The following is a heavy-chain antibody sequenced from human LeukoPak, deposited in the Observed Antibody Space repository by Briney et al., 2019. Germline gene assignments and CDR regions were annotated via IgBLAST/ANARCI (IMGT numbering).Heavy chain of an antibody. CDR1: GFTFSTYA. CDR2: ISGSGAST. Sequence: GGSPRLSCAASGFTFSTYAMSWVRQAPGKGLEWVSSISGSGASTYYADSVKGRFTISRDNSKNTLSLQMNNLRAEETAVYYCAKGTDYDPTDWGQGTLVTVSS. V-gene: IGHV3-23*01. D-gene: IGHD3-3*01. CDR3: AKGTDYDPTD. J-gene: IGHJ4*02.